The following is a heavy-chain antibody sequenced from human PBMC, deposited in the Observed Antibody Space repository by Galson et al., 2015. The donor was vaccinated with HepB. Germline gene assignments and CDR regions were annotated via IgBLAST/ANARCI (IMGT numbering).Heavy chain of an antibody. D-gene: IGHD5-12*01. J-gene: IGHJ4*02. Sequence: ETLSLTCAVYGGSFSGYYWSWIRQPPGKGLEWIGEINHSGSTNYNPSLKSRVTISVDTSKNQFSLKLSSVTAADTAVYYCARGTIRGLRRFAYDYWGQGTLVTVS. V-gene: IGHV4-34*01. CDR1: GGSFSGYY. CDR3: ARGTIRGLRRFAYDY. CDR2: INHSGST.